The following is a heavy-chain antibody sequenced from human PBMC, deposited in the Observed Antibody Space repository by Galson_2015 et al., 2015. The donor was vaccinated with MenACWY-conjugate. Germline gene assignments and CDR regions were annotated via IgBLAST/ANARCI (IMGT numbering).Heavy chain of an antibody. V-gene: IGHV3-23*01. CDR3: AKKIDASGYFDS. CDR1: GFTFSAYA. CDR2: IRGSGDNS. J-gene: IGHJ4*02. D-gene: IGHD3-22*01. Sequence: SLRLSCAASGFTFSAYAMTWVRQDPGKGLEWVSSIRGSGDNSYYADSVKGRFTISRDNSRSTLHLQMNSLRVDDTAVYFCAKKIDASGYFDSWGPGILVTVSS.